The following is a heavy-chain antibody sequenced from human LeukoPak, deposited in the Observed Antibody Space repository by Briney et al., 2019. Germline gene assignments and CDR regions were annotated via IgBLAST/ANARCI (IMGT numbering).Heavy chain of an antibody. J-gene: IGHJ4*02. V-gene: IGHV3-23*01. Sequence: PGGSQRLSCAASGFTFSSYAMRWVRQAPGKGLEWVSSISSSGAGTYYADSVKGRFTISRDNSKNTVYLQINSLRAEDTAVYYCAKYPGNSGWYVDNWGQGTPVTVSS. CDR2: ISSSGAGT. CDR3: AKYPGNSGWYVDN. CDR1: GFTFSSYA. D-gene: IGHD6-19*01.